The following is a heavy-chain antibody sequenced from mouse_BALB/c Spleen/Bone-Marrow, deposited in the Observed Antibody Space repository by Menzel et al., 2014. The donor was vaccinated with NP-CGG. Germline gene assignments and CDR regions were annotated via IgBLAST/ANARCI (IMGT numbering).Heavy chain of an antibody. CDR3: ARGGYGGWYFDV. CDR1: DYSFTSYW. V-gene: IGHV1S82*01. D-gene: IGHD2-2*01. Sequence: VQLQQSGAELVRPGASVKLSCRASDYSFTSYWVNWVKQRPGQGLEWIGMIHPSDSETRLNQKFKDKATLTVDKSSSTACMQLRSAASEDSAVCCCARGGYGGWYFDVWGAGTTVTVSS. J-gene: IGHJ1*01. CDR2: IHPSDSET.